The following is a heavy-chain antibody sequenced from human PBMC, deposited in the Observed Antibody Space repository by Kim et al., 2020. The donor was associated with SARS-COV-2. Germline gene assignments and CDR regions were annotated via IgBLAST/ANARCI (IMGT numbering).Heavy chain of an antibody. Sequence: GGSLRLSCAASGFTFSSYPMHWVRQAPGKGLEWVAVISYDGSNKYYADSVKGRFTISRDNSKNTLYLQMNSLRAEDTAVYYCARDRHTGYSSGWYPEEVDYWGQGTLVTVSS. CDR3: ARDRHTGYSSGWYPEEVDY. J-gene: IGHJ4*02. V-gene: IGHV3-30*04. CDR2: ISYDGSNK. D-gene: IGHD6-19*01. CDR1: GFTFSSYP.